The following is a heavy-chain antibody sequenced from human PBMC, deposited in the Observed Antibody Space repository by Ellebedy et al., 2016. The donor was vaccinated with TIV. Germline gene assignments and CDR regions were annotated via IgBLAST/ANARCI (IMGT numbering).Heavy chain of an antibody. D-gene: IGHD1-1*01. J-gene: IGHJ4*02. V-gene: IGHV4-39*07. CDR1: GGSISSSSYS. CDR3: ARDRVDTWILLDN. Sequence: MPSETLSLTCTVSGGSISSSSYSWGSIRQPPGKGPEWIGKVYSRGGTYYNPSLKSRVSMSVDTSKSQFSLNLSSVTAADTAMYYCARDRVDTWILLDNWGQGILVTVSS. CDR2: VYSRGGT.